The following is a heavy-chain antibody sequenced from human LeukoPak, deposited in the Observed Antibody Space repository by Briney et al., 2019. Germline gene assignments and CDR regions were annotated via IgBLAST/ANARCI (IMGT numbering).Heavy chain of an antibody. CDR2: IYYSGST. CDR1: GGSISSTTYY. V-gene: IGHV4-39*01. J-gene: IGHJ4*02. Sequence: SETLSLTCTVSGGSISSTTYYSGWIRQPPGKGLEWIGSIYYSGSTYYNPSLKSRVTMSVLTSENQFSLKLSSVTAADTAVYYCARHIDRAFDYWGQGSLVTVSS. CDR3: ARHIDRAFDY.